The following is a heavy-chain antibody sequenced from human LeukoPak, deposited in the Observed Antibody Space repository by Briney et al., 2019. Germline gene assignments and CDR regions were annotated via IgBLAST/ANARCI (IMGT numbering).Heavy chain of an antibody. J-gene: IGHJ4*02. Sequence: PGGSLRLSCAASRFTFSRCAMSWVRQAPGKGLEWVSRINSDGSDTSYADSVKGRFTVSRDNAKNTLYLQMNSLRPEDTALYYCATSSSWYPVSSDHWGQGTLVTASS. CDR3: ATSSSWYPVSSDH. D-gene: IGHD6-13*01. CDR1: RFTFSRCA. CDR2: INSDGSDT. V-gene: IGHV3-74*01.